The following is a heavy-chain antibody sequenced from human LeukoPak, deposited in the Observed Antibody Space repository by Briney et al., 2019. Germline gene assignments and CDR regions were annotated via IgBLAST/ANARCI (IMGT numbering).Heavy chain of an antibody. D-gene: IGHD3-10*01. J-gene: IGHJ4*02. CDR3: AKDRITMLRGVIDY. Sequence: PGRSLRLSCAASGFTFSSYGMHWVRQAPGKGLEWVAVISYDGSNKYYADSVKGRFTISRDNSKNTLYLQMDSLRAEDTAVYYCAKDRITMLRGVIDYWGQGTLVTVSS. V-gene: IGHV3-30*18. CDR2: ISYDGSNK. CDR1: GFTFSSYG.